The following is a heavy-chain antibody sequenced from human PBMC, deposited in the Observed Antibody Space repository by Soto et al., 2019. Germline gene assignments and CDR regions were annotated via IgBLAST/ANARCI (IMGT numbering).Heavy chain of an antibody. Sequence: LIISCASSGITFRTYCMHLVLQAPGKGLEWLAVISNTGINKYYADSVKGRFTISRDNSRDTLFLQMNSLRGEDTAIYYCAKVIRADRTSSNFYYYSGLDVWGQGTTVTSP. D-gene: IGHD6-6*01. J-gene: IGHJ6*02. CDR3: AKVIRADRTSSNFYYYSGLDV. CDR2: ISNTGINK. V-gene: IGHV3-30*18. CDR1: GITFRTYC.